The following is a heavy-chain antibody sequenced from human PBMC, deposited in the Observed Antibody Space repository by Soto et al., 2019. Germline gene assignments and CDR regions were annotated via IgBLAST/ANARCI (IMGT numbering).Heavy chain of an antibody. V-gene: IGHV4-59*01. J-gene: IGHJ3*02. D-gene: IGHD2-15*01. Sequence: TSETLSLTCTVSGGSISSYYWSWIRQPPGKGLEWIWYIYYSGSTNYNPSLKSRVTISVDTSKNQFSLKLSSVTAADTAVYYCARDLQGYCSGGSCWGAFDIWGQGTMVTVSS. CDR1: GGSISSYY. CDR3: ARDLQGYCSGGSCWGAFDI. CDR2: IYYSGST.